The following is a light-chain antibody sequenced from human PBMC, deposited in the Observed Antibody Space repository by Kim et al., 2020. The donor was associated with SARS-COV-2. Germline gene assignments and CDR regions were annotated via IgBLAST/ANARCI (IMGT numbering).Light chain of an antibody. J-gene: IGKJ2*01. Sequence: EIVLTQSPGTLSLSPGERATLSCRASQSVYSDYLAWFQQKPGQAPRLLISGASSRAAGIPDRFSGTGSRTDFTLIISRLEPEDFAVYHCQQYGSSLYTFGQGTKLEIK. CDR3: QQYGSSLYT. CDR2: GAS. CDR1: QSVYSDY. V-gene: IGKV3-20*01.